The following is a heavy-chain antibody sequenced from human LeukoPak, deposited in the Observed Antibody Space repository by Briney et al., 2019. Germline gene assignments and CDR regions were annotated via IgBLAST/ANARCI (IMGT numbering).Heavy chain of an antibody. CDR3: ARQDTGYSNYPRYDYYYGMDV. CDR2: ISYDGTNK. Sequence: PGKSLRLSCAASAFTFSTYAMHWVRQAPGKGLEWVAVISYDGTNKYYADSVKGRFTISRDNSKNTLYLQMNSLRAEDTAVYYCARQDTGYSNYPRYDYYYGMDVWGQGTTVTVSS. CDR1: AFTFSTYA. J-gene: IGHJ6*02. V-gene: IGHV3-30*14. D-gene: IGHD4-11*01.